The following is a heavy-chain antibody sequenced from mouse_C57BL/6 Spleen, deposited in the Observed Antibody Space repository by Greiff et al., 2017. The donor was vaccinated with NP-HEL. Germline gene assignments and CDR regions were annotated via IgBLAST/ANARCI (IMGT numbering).Heavy chain of an antibody. CDR2: IHPNSGST. CDR3: ASSDYYGSRSFDY. D-gene: IGHD1-1*01. J-gene: IGHJ2*01. Sequence: VQLQQPGAELVKPGASVKLSCKASGYTFTSYWMHWVKQRPGQGLEWIGMIHPNSGSTNYNEKFKSKATLTVDKSSSTAYMQLSSLTSEDAAVYYCASSDYYGSRSFDYWGQGTTLTVSS. CDR1: GYTFTSYW. V-gene: IGHV1-64*01.